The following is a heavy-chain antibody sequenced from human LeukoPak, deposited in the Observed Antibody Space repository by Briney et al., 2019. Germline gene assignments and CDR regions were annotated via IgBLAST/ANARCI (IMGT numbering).Heavy chain of an antibody. CDR2: INPNSGGT. Sequence: APVKVSCKASGYTFTGYYMHWVRQAPGQGLEWMGWINPNSGGTNYAQKFQGRVTMTRDTSISTAYMELSRLRSDHTAVYYCARSYYDFWSGYYSDYYYMDVWGKGTTVTVSS. J-gene: IGHJ6*03. D-gene: IGHD3-3*01. CDR3: ARSYYDFWSGYYSDYYYMDV. CDR1: GYTFTGYY. V-gene: IGHV1-2*02.